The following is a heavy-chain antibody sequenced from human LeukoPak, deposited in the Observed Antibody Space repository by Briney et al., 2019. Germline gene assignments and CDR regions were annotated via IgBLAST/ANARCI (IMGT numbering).Heavy chain of an antibody. Sequence: PSETLSLTCSVSGGSIITYYWSWIRQPPGKGLEWTGYIYYSGSTKYNPSLKSRVTISVDTSKNQFSLKLSSVTAADTAVYYCARILWFGEFHWYFDLWGRGTVVTVSS. J-gene: IGHJ2*01. V-gene: IGHV4-59*01. CDR2: IYYSGST. CDR1: GGSIITYY. CDR3: ARILWFGEFHWYFDL. D-gene: IGHD3-10*01.